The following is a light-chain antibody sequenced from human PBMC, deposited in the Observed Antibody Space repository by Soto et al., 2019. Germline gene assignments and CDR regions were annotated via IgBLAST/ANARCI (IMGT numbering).Light chain of an antibody. CDR3: QQYGSSVFT. Sequence: ETVLTQSPGTLSLSAGETATLSCRASQSVISDYLAWYQQKPDQAPRLVIYGASGRAAGIPDRFNGSGSGTDFTLTISRLEPEDFAMYYCQQYGSSVFTFGQGTKVDIK. V-gene: IGKV3-20*01. CDR2: GAS. J-gene: IGKJ2*01. CDR1: QSVISDY.